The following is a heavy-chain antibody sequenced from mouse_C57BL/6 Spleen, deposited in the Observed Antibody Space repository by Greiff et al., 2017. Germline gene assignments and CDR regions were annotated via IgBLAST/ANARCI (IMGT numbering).Heavy chain of an antibody. CDR1: GYSFTGYY. D-gene: IGHD4-1*01. J-gene: IGHJ2*01. Sequence: VQLQQSGPELVKPGASVKISCKASGYSFTGYYMNWVKQSPEKSLEWIGEINPSTGGTTYNQKFKAKATLTVDKSSSTAYMQLKSLTSEDSAVXYCARLLGDYFDYWGQGTTLTVSS. CDR2: INPSTGGT. CDR3: ARLLGDYFDY. V-gene: IGHV1-42*01.